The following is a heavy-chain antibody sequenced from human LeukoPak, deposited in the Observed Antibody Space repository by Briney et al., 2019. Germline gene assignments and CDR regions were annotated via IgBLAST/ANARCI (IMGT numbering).Heavy chain of an antibody. J-gene: IGHJ4*02. CDR2: IVPIFGTA. CDR1: GGTFSSYA. CDR3: ARDYARGDSSGWFFDY. Sequence: SVKVSCKASGGTFSSYAISWVRQAPGQGLEWMGRIVPIFGTANYAQKFQGRVTITTDESTSTAYMELSSLRSEDTAVYYCARDYARGDSSGWFFDYWGPGTLVTVSS. V-gene: IGHV1-69*05. D-gene: IGHD6-19*01.